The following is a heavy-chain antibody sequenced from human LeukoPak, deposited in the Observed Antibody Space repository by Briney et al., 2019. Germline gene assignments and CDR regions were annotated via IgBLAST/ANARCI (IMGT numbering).Heavy chain of an antibody. J-gene: IGHJ4*02. Sequence: PGGSLRLSCAASGFTFSTYAMHWVRQAPGKGLEWVAFISYDGSNTYYADSVKGRFTISRDNSKNTLYLQMNSLRAEDTAVYYCARDRGGYSYGYDYWGQGTLVTVSS. CDR1: GFTFSTYA. CDR3: ARDRGGYSYGYDY. D-gene: IGHD5-18*01. CDR2: ISYDGSNT. V-gene: IGHV3-30*14.